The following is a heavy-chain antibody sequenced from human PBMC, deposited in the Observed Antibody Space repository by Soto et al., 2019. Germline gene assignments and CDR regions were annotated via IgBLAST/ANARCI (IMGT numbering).Heavy chain of an antibody. CDR3: ERDQTLNYYDSSGYYANDAFDI. CDR2: IWYDGSNT. V-gene: IGHV3-33*01. D-gene: IGHD3-22*01. Sequence: QVQLVESGGGVVQPGRSLSLSCAASGFTFSSYGMHWVRPAPGTGLEWVAFIWYDGSNTYYADSVKGRFTISRHNYKNTLYLQMNSLRAEDKAVYYCERDQTLNYYDSSGYYANDAFDIWGQGTMVTGSS. J-gene: IGHJ3*02. CDR1: GFTFSSYG.